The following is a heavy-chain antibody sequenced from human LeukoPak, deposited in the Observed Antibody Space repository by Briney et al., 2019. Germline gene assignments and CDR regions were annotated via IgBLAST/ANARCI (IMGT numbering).Heavy chain of an antibody. J-gene: IGHJ6*03. V-gene: IGHV3-23*01. Sequence: GGSLRLSCAASGFTFSYNAMTWVRQAPGKGLEWVSSISGSGDSSYYADSVKGRFTISRDNSKNTVYLQMNSLRAEDTAVYYCAKRVTAMGTDYYYYMDVWGKGTTVTVSS. CDR3: AKRVTAMGTDYYYYMDV. D-gene: IGHD5-18*01. CDR2: ISGSGDSS. CDR1: GFTFSYNA.